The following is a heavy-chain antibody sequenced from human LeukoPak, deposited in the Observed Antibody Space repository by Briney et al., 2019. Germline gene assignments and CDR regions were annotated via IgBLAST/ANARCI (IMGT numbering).Heavy chain of an antibody. Sequence: GSLRLSCAASGFTFSSSWMHWVRQAPGKGLMWVSRLKSDGSSTGYAGSVKGRFTISRDYAKNTLYLQMNSLRVEDTAVYYCAGTKYIGAAIDYWGQGTLVTVSS. V-gene: IGHV3-74*01. CDR1: GFTFSSSW. J-gene: IGHJ4*02. CDR2: LKSDGSST. CDR3: AGTKYIGAAIDY. D-gene: IGHD3-16*01.